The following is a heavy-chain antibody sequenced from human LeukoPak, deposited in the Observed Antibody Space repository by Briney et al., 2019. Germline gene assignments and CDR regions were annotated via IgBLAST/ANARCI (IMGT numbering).Heavy chain of an antibody. D-gene: IGHD1-26*01. Sequence: GGSLRLSCAASGFTFSNAWMSWVRQAPGKGLEWVGRIKTKTDGGTTDYAAPVKGRFTISRDDSKNTLYLQMSSLKSDDTAVYYCSSGRTRDVWGQGTTVTVSS. CDR1: GFTFSNAW. J-gene: IGHJ6*02. V-gene: IGHV3-15*01. CDR2: IKTKTDGGTT. CDR3: SSGRTRDV.